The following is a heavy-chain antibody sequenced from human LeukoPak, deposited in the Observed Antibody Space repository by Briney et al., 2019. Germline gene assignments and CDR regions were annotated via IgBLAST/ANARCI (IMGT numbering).Heavy chain of an antibody. V-gene: IGHV3-53*01. CDR1: GFTVSSTY. CDR3: ARVFWDANDS. D-gene: IGHD3-9*01. CDR2: IYSGGGT. Sequence: PGGSLRLSCAASGFTVSSTYMSWVRQAPGKGLEWVSVIYSGGGTYYADSVKGRFTISRDNSKNTLFLHMNSLRAEDTAVYYCARVFWDANDSWGQGTLVTVSS. J-gene: IGHJ4*02.